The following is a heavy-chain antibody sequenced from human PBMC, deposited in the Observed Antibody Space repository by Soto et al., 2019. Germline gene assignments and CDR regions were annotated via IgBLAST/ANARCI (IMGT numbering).Heavy chain of an antibody. J-gene: IGHJ4*02. V-gene: IGHV1-18*01. CDR2: ISTYTGNT. D-gene: IGHD1-1*01. Sequence: QVQLVQSGAEVKKPGASVKASCKASGYTFNTYGISWVRQAPGQGLEWMGWISTYTGNTNYAQKLQGRVSMTTDTSTSTAYMELRSLRSDDTAVYYCARAPIGYSPIDFWGQGTLVTVSS. CDR3: ARAPIGYSPIDF. CDR1: GYTFNTYG.